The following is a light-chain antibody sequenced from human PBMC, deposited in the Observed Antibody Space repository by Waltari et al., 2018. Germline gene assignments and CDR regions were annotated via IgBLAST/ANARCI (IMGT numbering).Light chain of an antibody. CDR1: QGISNS. J-gene: IGKJ5*01. CDR2: AAS. Sequence: DIQMTQSPSSLSASVRDRVTITCRASQGISNSLAWYQQKPGKAPKLLLYAASRLESGVPSRFSGSGSGTDYTLTISSLQPEDFATYYCQQYYSTPPITCGQGTRLEIK. CDR3: QQYYSTPPIT. V-gene: IGKV1-NL1*01.